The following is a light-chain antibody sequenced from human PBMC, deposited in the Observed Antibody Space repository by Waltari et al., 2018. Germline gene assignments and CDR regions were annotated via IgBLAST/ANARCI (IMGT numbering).Light chain of an antibody. V-gene: IGLV3-21*02. CDR1: NIGSKS. J-gene: IGLJ2*01. CDR2: DDS. CDR3: QVWDSSSDPYVV. Sequence: SYVLTQPPSVSVAPGQTDRMTCGGNNIGSKSVHWYQQKPDQAPVLVVYDDSDRPSGIPERFSGSNSGNTATLTISRVEAGDEADYYCQVWDSSSDPYVVFGGGTKLTVL.